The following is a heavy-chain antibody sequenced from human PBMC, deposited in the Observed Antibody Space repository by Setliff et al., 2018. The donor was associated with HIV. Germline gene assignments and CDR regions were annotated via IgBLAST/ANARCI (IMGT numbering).Heavy chain of an antibody. V-gene: IGHV1-3*03. CDR3: ARCDVDIVATIDFDY. CDR2: INAGNGNT. CDR1: GYTFTSYA. D-gene: IGHD5-12*01. J-gene: IGHJ4*02. Sequence: ASVKVSCKASGYTFTSYAIHWVRQAPGQRLEWMGWINAGNGNTKYSQEFQGRVTITRDTSASTAYMELSSLKSEDMAVYYCARCDVDIVATIDFDYWGQGTLVTVSS.